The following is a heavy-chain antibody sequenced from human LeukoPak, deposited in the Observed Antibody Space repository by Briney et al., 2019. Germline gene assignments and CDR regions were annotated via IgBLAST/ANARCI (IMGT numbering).Heavy chain of an antibody. CDR2: IHYSGST. D-gene: IGHD3-22*01. CDR1: GGSFSGYS. J-gene: IGHJ4*02. Sequence: SETLSLTCAVYGGSFSGYSWSWIRQPPGKGLEWIGYIHYSGSTNYNPSLKSRVTISVDTSKNQFSLKLSSVTAADTAVYYCARHRDYYDNSGYYGFDYWGQGTLVTVPS. CDR3: ARHRDYYDNSGYYGFDY. V-gene: IGHV4-59*08.